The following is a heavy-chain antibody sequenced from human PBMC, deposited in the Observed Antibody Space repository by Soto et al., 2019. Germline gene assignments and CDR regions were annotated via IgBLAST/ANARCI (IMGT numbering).Heavy chain of an antibody. Sequence: SGGSLRLSCAASGFTFSSYSMNWVRQAPGKGLEWVSSISSSSSYIYYADSVKGRFTISRDNAKNSLYLQMNSLRAEDTAVYYCARDLEWPDGYNVLYYYYYGMDVWGQGTTVTVSS. V-gene: IGHV3-21*01. J-gene: IGHJ6*02. D-gene: IGHD5-12*01. CDR1: GFTFSSYS. CDR2: ISSSSSYI. CDR3: ARDLEWPDGYNVLYYYYYGMDV.